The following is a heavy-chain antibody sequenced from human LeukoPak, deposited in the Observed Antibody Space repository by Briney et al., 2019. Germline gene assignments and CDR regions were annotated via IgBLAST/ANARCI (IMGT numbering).Heavy chain of an antibody. CDR1: GFTVSSNY. J-gene: IGHJ4*02. V-gene: IGHV3-53*04. CDR2: IYSGGST. D-gene: IGHD5-12*01. Sequence: GGSLRLSCAASGFTVSSNYVSWVRQAPGKGLEWVSVIYSGGSTYYADSVKGRFTISRHNSKNTLYLQMNSLRAEDTAVYYCARWGPDFSYDDYFDYWGQGTLVTVSS. CDR3: ARWGPDFSYDDYFDY.